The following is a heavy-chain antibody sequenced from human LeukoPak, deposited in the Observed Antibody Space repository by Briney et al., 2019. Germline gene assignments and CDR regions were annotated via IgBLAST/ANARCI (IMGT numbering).Heavy chain of an antibody. V-gene: IGHV3-33*01. CDR2: IWSDGSYK. Sequence: PGRSLRLSCAASRFTFSSYGFHWVRQAPGKGLEWVAVIWSDGSYKYYADSVKGRFTISRDDSKNTLYLQMNSLRAEDTAVYYCARDFSLQLFDYWGQGTLVTVFS. CDR1: RFTFSSYG. J-gene: IGHJ4*02. D-gene: IGHD5-24*01. CDR3: ARDFSLQLFDY.